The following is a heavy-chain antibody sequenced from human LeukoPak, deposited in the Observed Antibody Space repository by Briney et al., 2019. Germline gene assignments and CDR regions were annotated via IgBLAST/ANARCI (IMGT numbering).Heavy chain of an antibody. CDR2: IKQDGGEK. CDR3: AKDPTDFDSSGQTYFDY. D-gene: IGHD3-22*01. J-gene: IGHJ4*02. Sequence: GGSLRLSCAASGFIISNYWMGWVRQAPGKGLEWVAIIKQDGGEKYYVDSVKGRFTISRDNGQNSLYLQMNSLRAEDTAVYYCAKDPTDFDSSGQTYFDYWGQGSLVTVSS. V-gene: IGHV3-7*03. CDR1: GFIISNYW.